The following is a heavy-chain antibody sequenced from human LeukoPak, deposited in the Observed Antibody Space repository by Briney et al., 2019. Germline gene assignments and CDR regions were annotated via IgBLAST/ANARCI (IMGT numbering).Heavy chain of an antibody. J-gene: IGHJ4*02. D-gene: IGHD2-8*02. CDR1: GFIFSNYW. V-gene: IGHV3-74*01. CDR3: ARGTGLIDY. CDR2: IVSDGSST. Sequence: VGCLRLSCAASGFIFSNYWMHWVRQAPGKGLVWVSRIVSDGSSTSNADSVKGRFTISRDNAKNTLYLQMNSLRAEDTAVYYCARGTGLIDYWGQGTLVTVSS.